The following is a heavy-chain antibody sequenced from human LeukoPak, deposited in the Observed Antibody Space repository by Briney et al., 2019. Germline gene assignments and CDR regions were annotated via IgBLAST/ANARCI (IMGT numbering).Heavy chain of an antibody. CDR2: IYTNGST. Sequence: PSETLSLTCSVSGASIDNHYWSWIRQSAEKGLEWIGRIYTNGSTKYNPSLKTRINMSADMSKNQFSLKLTSVTAADTALYYCARDGGIVVPAAPAVFDIWGQGTMVTVSS. V-gene: IGHV4-4*07. J-gene: IGHJ3*02. CDR3: ARDGGIVVPAAPAVFDI. CDR1: GASIDNHY. D-gene: IGHD2-2*01.